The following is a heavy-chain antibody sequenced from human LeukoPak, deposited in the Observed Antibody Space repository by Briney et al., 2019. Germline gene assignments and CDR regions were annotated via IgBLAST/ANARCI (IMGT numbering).Heavy chain of an antibody. D-gene: IGHD3-9*01. CDR3: ASSPRGLRYFVFSGMDV. CDR1: GASFSGYY. V-gene: IGHV4-34*01. J-gene: IGHJ6*04. Sequence: KTSDTLSLTCAVYGASFSGYYWSWIRQPPGKGLEWIGEINHSGSTNYNPSLKSRVTISVDTSKNQFSLKLSSVTAADTAVYYCASSPRGLRYFVFSGMDVWGKGTTVTVSS. CDR2: INHSGST.